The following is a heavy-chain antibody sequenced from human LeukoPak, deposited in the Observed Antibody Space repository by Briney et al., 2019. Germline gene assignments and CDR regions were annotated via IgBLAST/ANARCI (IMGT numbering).Heavy chain of an antibody. D-gene: IGHD2-15*01. Sequence: SETLSLTCAVYGGSFSDYYWSWIRQPPGKGLEWIGEINHIGSTNYNPSLKSRVTISVDTSKNQFSLNLNSVTAADTAVYYCARGVARHWYFDLRGRGTLVTVSS. CDR1: GGSFSDYY. CDR3: ARGVARHWYFDL. J-gene: IGHJ2*01. CDR2: INHIGST. V-gene: IGHV4-34*01.